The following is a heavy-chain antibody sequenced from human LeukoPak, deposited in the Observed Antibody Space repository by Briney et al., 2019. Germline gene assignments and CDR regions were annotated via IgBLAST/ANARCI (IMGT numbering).Heavy chain of an antibody. V-gene: IGHV4-39*07. J-gene: IGHJ3*02. CDR1: GGSISSSSYY. CDR2: IYYSGST. Sequence: PSETLSLTCTVSGGSISSSSYYWGWIRQPPGKGLEWIGSIYYSGSTYYNPSLKSRVTISVDTSKNQFSLKLSSVTAADTAVYYCARDIVVGATTDAFDIWGQGTMVTVSS. CDR3: ARDIVVGATTDAFDI. D-gene: IGHD1-26*01.